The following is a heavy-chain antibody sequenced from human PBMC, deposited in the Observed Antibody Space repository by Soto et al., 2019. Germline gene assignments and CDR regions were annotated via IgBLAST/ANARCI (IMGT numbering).Heavy chain of an antibody. V-gene: IGHV1-69*01. CDR3: ARSQGSSTSLDIYYYYYYGMDV. CDR2: IIPIPGTA. D-gene: IGHD2-2*01. J-gene: IGHJ6*02. CDR1: GGTFGSYA. Sequence: QVQLVQSGAEVKKPGSSVKVSCKASGGTFGSYAISWVRQAPGQGLEWMGGIIPIPGTANYAQKFQGRVTIAADESTSTAYMELSSLISEDTAVSYCARSQGSSTSLDIYYYYYYGMDVWGQGTTVTVSS.